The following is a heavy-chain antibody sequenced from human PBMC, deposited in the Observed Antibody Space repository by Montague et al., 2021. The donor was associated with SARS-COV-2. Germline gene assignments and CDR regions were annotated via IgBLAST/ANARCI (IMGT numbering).Heavy chain of an antibody. V-gene: IGHV4-39*07. D-gene: IGHD3-10*01. CDR2: MYYSGST. J-gene: IGHJ6*02. CDR1: GGSISSSNYY. Sequence: SETLSLTCTVSGGSISSSNYYWGRIRQPPGKGLEWIGNMYYSGSTYHNPSLKSRVTISIDTSKNQFSLKLSSVTAADTAVYYCARDDIVLQGVTKGMDVGGQGTTVTVSS. CDR3: ARDDIVLQGVTKGMDV.